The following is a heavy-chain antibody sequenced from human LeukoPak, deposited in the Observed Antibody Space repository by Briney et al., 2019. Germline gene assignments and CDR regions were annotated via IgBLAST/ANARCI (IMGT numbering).Heavy chain of an antibody. Sequence: ASVKVSCKASGYTFTSYDINWVRQATGQGLEWMGWMNPNSGNTGYAQKFQGRVTMTRNTSISTAYVELSSVRSEDTAVYYCVRGSGGSDAEYFQDWGQGTLVTVSS. V-gene: IGHV1-8*01. CDR3: VRGSGGSDAEYFQD. J-gene: IGHJ1*01. D-gene: IGHD2-15*01. CDR1: GYTFTSYD. CDR2: MNPNSGNT.